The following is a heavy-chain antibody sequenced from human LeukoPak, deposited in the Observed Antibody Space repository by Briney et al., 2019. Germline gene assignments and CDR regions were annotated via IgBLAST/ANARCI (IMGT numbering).Heavy chain of an antibody. CDR1: GYTFTNYA. V-gene: IGHV1-3*01. CDR3: ARGERGSTGPFDY. J-gene: IGHJ4*02. D-gene: IGHD1-26*01. CDR2: INAGNGNI. Sequence: VASVKVSCTTSGYTFTNYAIHWVRQAPGQRPEWMGWINAGNGNIKYSQMFRDRVTITRDTSASTVYLDLSSLTSEDTAVYYCARGERGSTGPFDYWGQGTLVTVSS.